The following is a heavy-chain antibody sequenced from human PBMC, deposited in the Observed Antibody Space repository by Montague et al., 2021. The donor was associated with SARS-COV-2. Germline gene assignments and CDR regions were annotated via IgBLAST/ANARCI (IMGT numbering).Heavy chain of an antibody. D-gene: IGHD3-10*01. CDR1: GDSVSRSY. CDR3: ARQITMVREPFDS. V-gene: IGHV4-59*08. CDR2: IYYYGSV. Sequence: SETLSLTCTVAGDSVSRSYWNWIRQSPGKGLEWIGNIYYYGSVNYNPSLKSRLSISSDTSKNQLSLTLTSVTAAHTATYYCARQITMVREPFDSWGQGTLVLVSS. J-gene: IGHJ4*02.